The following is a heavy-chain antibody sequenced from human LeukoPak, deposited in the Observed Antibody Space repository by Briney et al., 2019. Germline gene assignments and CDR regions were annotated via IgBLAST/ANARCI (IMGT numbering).Heavy chain of an antibody. Sequence: GGSLRLSCAASGFTFDDYAMHWVRPAPGKGLEWVSGISWNSGSIGYADSVKGRFTISRDNAKNSLYLQMNSLRAEDTALYYCAKLCQAGGYSQDPYYGMDVWGQGTTVTVSS. D-gene: IGHD3-22*01. CDR2: ISWNSGSI. V-gene: IGHV3-9*01. CDR1: GFTFDDYA. CDR3: AKLCQAGGYSQDPYYGMDV. J-gene: IGHJ6*02.